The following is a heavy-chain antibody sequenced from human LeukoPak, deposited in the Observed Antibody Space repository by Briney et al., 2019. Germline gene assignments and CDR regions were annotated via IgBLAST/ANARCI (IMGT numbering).Heavy chain of an antibody. D-gene: IGHD3-10*01. V-gene: IGHV4-38-2*02. CDR2: IYHSGRT. CDR1: GYSISSGYY. Sequence: SETLSLTCTVSGYSISSGYYWGWIRQPPGKGLEWIGSIYHSGRTYYSPSLKSRGTISVDTSKNQFSLKLSSVTAADTAVYYCARGPKMTMVRGVINSGNYWGQGTLVTVSS. CDR3: ARGPKMTMVRGVINSGNY. J-gene: IGHJ4*02.